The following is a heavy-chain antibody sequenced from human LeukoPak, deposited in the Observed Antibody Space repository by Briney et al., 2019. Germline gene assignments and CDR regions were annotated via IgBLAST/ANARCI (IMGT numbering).Heavy chain of an antibody. J-gene: IGHJ4*02. Sequence: PGGSLRLSCAASGFTFSSYSMNWVRQAPGKGLEWVSYISSSSSTIYYADSVKGRFTISRDNAKNSLYLQMNSLRAEDTAFYHCARATGFEAGSMHYWGQGTLVTVSS. D-gene: IGHD2/OR15-2a*01. CDR2: ISSSSSTI. CDR3: ARATGFEAGSMHY. V-gene: IGHV3-48*04. CDR1: GFTFSSYS.